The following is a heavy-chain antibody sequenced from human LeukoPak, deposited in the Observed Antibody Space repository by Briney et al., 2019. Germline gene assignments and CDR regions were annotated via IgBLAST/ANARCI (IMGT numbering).Heavy chain of an antibody. CDR1: GFTFSSYS. V-gene: IGHV3-21*01. D-gene: IGHD6-19*01. CDR3: ARERSSGWYKSYYYGMDV. Sequence: AGGSLRLSCAASGFTFSSYSMNWVRQAPGNGLEWVSSISSSSSYIYYADSVKRRLTISRDNANNSLYLQMNSLRAEDTAVYYCARERSSGWYKSYYYGMDVWGQGTTVTVSS. CDR2: ISSSSSYI. J-gene: IGHJ6*02.